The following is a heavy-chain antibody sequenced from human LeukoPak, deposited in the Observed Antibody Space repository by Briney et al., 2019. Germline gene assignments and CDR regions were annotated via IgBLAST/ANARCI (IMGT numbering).Heavy chain of an antibody. CDR1: GFTFGDYA. CDR3: ARDPSVVPAANPAYFDY. D-gene: IGHD2-2*01. CDR2: ISSTGGTI. J-gene: IGHJ4*02. Sequence: NPGGSLRLSCTASGFTFGDYAMSWVRQAPGKGLEWVSFISSTGGTIYYADSVKGRFTVSRDNAKNSLYLQMNSLRAEDTAVYYCARDPSVVPAANPAYFDYWGQGTLVTVPS. V-gene: IGHV3-11*04.